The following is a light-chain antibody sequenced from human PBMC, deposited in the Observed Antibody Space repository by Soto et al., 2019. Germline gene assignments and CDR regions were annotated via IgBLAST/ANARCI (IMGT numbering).Light chain of an antibody. CDR2: GAS. J-gene: IGKJ4*01. V-gene: IGKV3-20*01. CDR1: QSVSSSF. Sequence: EIVLTQSPGTRSLSPGERATLSCRASQSVSSSFLAWYQQKPGQAPRLLIYGASSRATGIPDRFSGSGSATVFTLTISRLEPEDFAVYYCQQYDNSPLTFGGGTKVEIK. CDR3: QQYDNSPLT.